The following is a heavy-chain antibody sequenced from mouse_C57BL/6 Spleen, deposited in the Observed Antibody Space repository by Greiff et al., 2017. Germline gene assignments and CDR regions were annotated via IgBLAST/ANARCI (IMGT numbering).Heavy chain of an antibody. J-gene: IGHJ2*01. CDR1: GYTFTSYW. V-gene: IGHV1-61*01. CDR3: ARSRIYYYGSSYFDY. Sequence: VQLQQPGAELVRPGSSVKLSCKASGYTFTSYWMAWVKQRPGQGLEWIGNIYPSDSETHYNQKFKDKATLTVDKSSSTAYMQLSSLTSEDSAVYYWARSRIYYYGSSYFDYWGQGATLTVSS. D-gene: IGHD1-1*01. CDR2: IYPSDSET.